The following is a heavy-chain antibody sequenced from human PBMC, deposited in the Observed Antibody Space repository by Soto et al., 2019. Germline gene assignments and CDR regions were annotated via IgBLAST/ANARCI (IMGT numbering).Heavy chain of an antibody. D-gene: IGHD1-1*01. CDR1: GYTFTGYS. CDR2: INPNSGGT. Sequence: ASVKVSCKASGYTFTGYSIHWLRQAPGQGLEWMGWINPNSGGTNFARSFLGRVTMTRDTSISTAYMELSRLTSDDTAVYYCATTGNTSGLRLFDCWGKGNMVTVSS. V-gene: IGHV1-2*02. J-gene: IGHJ4*01. CDR3: ATTGNTSGLRLFDC.